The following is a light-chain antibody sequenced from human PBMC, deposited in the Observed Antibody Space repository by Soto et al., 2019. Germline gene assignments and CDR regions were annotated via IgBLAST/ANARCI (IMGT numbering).Light chain of an antibody. V-gene: IGKV3-20*01. CDR1: QSVSSSY. J-gene: IGKJ3*01. CDR3: QQYGSSPFT. Sequence: EIVLTQSPGTLSLSPGERATLSCRASQSVSSSYLAWYQQKPGQAPRLLIYGASSRATGIPDRFSGSGSGTDFTITISRLEPEDFAVYYCQQYGSSPFTFGHGTKLDIK. CDR2: GAS.